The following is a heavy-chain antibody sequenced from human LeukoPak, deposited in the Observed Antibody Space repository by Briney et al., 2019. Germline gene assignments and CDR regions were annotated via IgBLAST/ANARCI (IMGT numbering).Heavy chain of an antibody. D-gene: IGHD3-10*01. CDR1: GYTFINYG. CDR3: ARDLDQYNGRFGGFGHDF. Sequence: SVKVSCEASGYTFINYGINWVRQAPGQGLEWMGWISAYNGNTNYAQSLQGRVTMTTDTSTSTVYMEMRSLTSDDTAVYYCARDLDQYNGRFGGFGHDFWGQGTLVTVSS. V-gene: IGHV1-18*01. J-gene: IGHJ4*02. CDR2: ISAYNGNT.